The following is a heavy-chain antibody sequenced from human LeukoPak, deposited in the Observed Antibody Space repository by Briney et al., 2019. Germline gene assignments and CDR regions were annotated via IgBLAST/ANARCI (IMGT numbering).Heavy chain of an antibody. Sequence: GGSLRLSCAASGFIFSSYAMSWVRQAPGKGLEWVSAISGIGDTTYYADSVKGRFTISRDNSKSTVYLQMNSLRAEDTAVYYCAKGGAEWELLYGQGEFDYWGQGTLVTVSS. V-gene: IGHV3-23*01. D-gene: IGHD1-26*01. CDR3: AKGGAEWELLYGQGEFDY. CDR1: GFIFSSYA. CDR2: ISGIGDTT. J-gene: IGHJ4*02.